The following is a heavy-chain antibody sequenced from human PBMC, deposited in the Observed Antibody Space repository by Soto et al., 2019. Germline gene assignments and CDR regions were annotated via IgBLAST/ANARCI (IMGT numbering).Heavy chain of an antibody. CDR3: AKDLWGSSWPY. D-gene: IGHD6-13*01. Sequence: GGSLRLSCAASGFTFSSYAMSWVRQAPGKGLERVSAISGSGGSTYYADSVKGRFTISRDNSKNTLYLQMNSLRAEDTAVYYCAKDLWGSSWPYWGQGTLVTVSS. CDR1: GFTFSSYA. V-gene: IGHV3-23*01. CDR2: ISGSGGST. J-gene: IGHJ4*02.